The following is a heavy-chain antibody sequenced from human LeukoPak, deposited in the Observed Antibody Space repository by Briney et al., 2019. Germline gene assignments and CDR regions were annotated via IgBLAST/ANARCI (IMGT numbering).Heavy chain of an antibody. CDR2: ISSSSSYI. J-gene: IGHJ4*01. Sequence: GGSLRLSCAASGFTFSSYTMNWVRQPPGKGLEWVSSISSSSSYIYYADSLKGRFTISRDNAKNSLYLQMNSLRPEDTAVYYCARGYGSGSGDYWGHGTLVTVSS. V-gene: IGHV3-21*01. CDR1: GFTFSSYT. CDR3: ARGYGSGSGDY. D-gene: IGHD3-10*01.